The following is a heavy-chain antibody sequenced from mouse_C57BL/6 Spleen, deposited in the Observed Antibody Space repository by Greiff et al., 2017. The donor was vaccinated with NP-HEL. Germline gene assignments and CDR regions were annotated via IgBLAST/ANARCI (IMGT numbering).Heavy chain of an antibody. Sequence: QVQLQQPGAELVKPGAAVKGEGKEGGEKGKREGRKGGKKRKGQSLEWIGRIHPSDSDTTYNQKFKGKATLTVDKSSSTAYMQLSSLTSEDSAVYYCAIGSSGYVAYWGQGTLVTVSA. CDR1: GEKGKREG. CDR2: IHPSDSDT. J-gene: IGHJ3*01. V-gene: IGHV1-74*01. D-gene: IGHD3-2*02. CDR3: AIGSSGYVAY.